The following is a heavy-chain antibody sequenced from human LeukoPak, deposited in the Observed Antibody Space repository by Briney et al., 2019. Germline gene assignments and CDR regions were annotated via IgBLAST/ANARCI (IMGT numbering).Heavy chain of an antibody. V-gene: IGHV3-23*01. CDR1: GFTFSSYA. CDR2: TSGSGGNT. J-gene: IGHJ4*02. Sequence: PGRSLRLSCAVSGFTFSSYAMSWVRQAPGKGLEWVPATSGSGGNTYYADFVKGRFTISRDNSKSTLYLQMNSLRAEDTAVYYCARRGESTNYGDYRFDSWGQGTLVTVSS. D-gene: IGHD4-17*01. CDR3: ARRGESTNYGDYRFDS.